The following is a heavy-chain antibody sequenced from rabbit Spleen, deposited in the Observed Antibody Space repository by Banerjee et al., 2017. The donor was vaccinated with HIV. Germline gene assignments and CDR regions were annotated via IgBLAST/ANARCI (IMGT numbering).Heavy chain of an antibody. J-gene: IGHJ4*01. V-gene: IGHV1S45*01. CDR3: ARDPRTHNTYFNL. Sequence: QEQLVESGGGLVQPEGSLTLTCTASGFSFSSSYYMCWFRQAPGKGLEWIACIYAGSSGSTYYASWAKGRFTISKTSSTTVTLQMTSLTAADTATYFCARDPRTHNTYFNLWGQGTLVTVS. D-gene: IGHD1-1*01. CDR1: GFSFSSSYY. CDR2: IYAGSSGST.